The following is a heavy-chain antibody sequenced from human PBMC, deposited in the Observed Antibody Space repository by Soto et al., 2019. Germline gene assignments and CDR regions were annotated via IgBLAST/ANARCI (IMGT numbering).Heavy chain of an antibody. D-gene: IGHD3-10*01. CDR2: LHSSGNT. CDR3: ARGRGRVPTVRGLILQFSYFDP. J-gene: IGHJ5*02. CDR1: GGSIGAHY. Sequence: SETLSLTCKVSGGSIGAHYWGWIRHAAGKGLEWIGRLHSSGNTDYNPSLKSRVTMSADTSRNQFSLKLTSLTAADTAVYYCARGRGRVPTVRGLILQFSYFDPWGQGILVTVSS. V-gene: IGHV4-4*07.